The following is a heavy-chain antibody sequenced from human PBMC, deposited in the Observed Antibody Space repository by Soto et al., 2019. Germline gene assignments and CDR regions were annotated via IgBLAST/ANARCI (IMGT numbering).Heavy chain of an antibody. J-gene: IGHJ6*02. Sequence: PSETLSLTCTVSGGSISSSSYYWGWIRQPPGKGLEWIGSIYYSGSTYYNPSLKSRVTISVDRSKNQFSLKLSCVTAADTAVYYSASQAAASIYYYYYYGMDVCGQGTTVTVSS. V-gene: IGHV4-39*01. D-gene: IGHD6-13*01. CDR3: ASQAAASIYYYYYYGMDV. CDR2: IYYSGST. CDR1: GGSISSSSYY.